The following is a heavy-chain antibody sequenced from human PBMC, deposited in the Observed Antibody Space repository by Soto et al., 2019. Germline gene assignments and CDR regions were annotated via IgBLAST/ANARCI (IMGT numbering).Heavy chain of an antibody. CDR2: IIPIFGIA. D-gene: IGHD2-2*01. Sequence: ASVKVSCKASGGTFSSYAISWVRQAPGQGLEWMGGIIPIFGIANYAQKFQGRVTITADKSTSTAYMELSSLRSEDTAVYYCARAPHGALGYCSSTSCYYYYMDVWGKGTTVTVSS. CDR3: ARAPHGALGYCSSTSCYYYYMDV. CDR1: GGTFSSYA. J-gene: IGHJ6*03. V-gene: IGHV1-69*10.